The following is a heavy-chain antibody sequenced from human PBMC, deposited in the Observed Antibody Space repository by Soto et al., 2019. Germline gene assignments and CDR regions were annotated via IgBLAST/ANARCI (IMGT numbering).Heavy chain of an antibody. J-gene: IGHJ5*02. CDR3: ARERPGSSSWYWFDP. CDR1: GGTFSSYA. V-gene: IGHV1-69*12. Sequence: QVQLVQSGAEVKKPGSSVKVSCKASGGTFSSYAISWVRQAPGQGLEWMGGIIPIFGTANYAQKFQGRVTITADESTSSADVELRSLRSEDTAVYYCARERPGSSSWYWFDPWGQGTLVTVSS. D-gene: IGHD6-13*01. CDR2: IIPIFGTA.